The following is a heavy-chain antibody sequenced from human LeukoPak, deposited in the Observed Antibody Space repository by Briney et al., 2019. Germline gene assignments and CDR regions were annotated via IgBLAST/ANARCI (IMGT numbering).Heavy chain of an antibody. CDR1: GXTFSSCW. V-gene: IGHV3-74*01. J-gene: IGHJ4*02. CDR3: ATPSYGSGSYYNGNPDY. Sequence: GGSLRLSCAASGXTFSSCWMHWVRQAPGKGLVWVSRISSDGSTTSYADSVKGRFTISRDNAKNTLFLQMNSLRAEDTAVYYCATPSYGSGSYYNGNPDYWGQGTLVTVSS. CDR2: ISSDGSTT. D-gene: IGHD3-10*01.